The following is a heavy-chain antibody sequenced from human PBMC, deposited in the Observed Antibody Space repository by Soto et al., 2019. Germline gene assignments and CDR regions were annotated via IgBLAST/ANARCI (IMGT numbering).Heavy chain of an antibody. CDR3: AKARYSYGLLYYGMDV. D-gene: IGHD5-18*01. V-gene: IGHV3-23*01. Sequence: LRLSCAASGFTFSSYAMSWVRQAPGKGLEWVSAISGSGGSTYYADSVKGRFTISRDNSKKTLYLQMNSLRAEDTAVYYCAKARYSYGLLYYGMDVWGQGTTVTVSS. CDR1: GFTFSSYA. CDR2: ISGSGGST. J-gene: IGHJ6*02.